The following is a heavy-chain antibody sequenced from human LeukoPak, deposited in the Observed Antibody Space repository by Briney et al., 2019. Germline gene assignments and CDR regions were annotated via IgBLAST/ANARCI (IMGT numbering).Heavy chain of an antibody. Sequence: ASVKVSCKASGYTFSNFGISWVRQAPGQGLEWMGWISGYNGNTQYVQRLQGRVTMTTDTSTSTAYMELRSLSSDDTAVYYCARDTDYDSSGANYRFLDYWGQGTPVTVSS. CDR1: GYTFSNFG. V-gene: IGHV1-18*01. D-gene: IGHD3-22*01. CDR3: ARDTDYDSSGANYRFLDY. CDR2: ISGYNGNT. J-gene: IGHJ4*02.